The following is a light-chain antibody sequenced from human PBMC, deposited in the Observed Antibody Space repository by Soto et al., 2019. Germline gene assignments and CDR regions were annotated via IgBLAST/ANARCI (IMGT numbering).Light chain of an antibody. V-gene: IGLV1-44*01. CDR2: SNN. J-gene: IGLJ1*01. Sequence: QSVLTQPPSASGTPGQRVTISCSGSSSNIGSNTVNWYQQLPGTAPKLLIYSNNQRPSGVPDRFSGSKSGTSASLAISGLQSEDEADYYCAACDDSLNAFYVFGTGTKVTVL. CDR3: AACDDSLNAFYV. CDR1: SSNIGSNT.